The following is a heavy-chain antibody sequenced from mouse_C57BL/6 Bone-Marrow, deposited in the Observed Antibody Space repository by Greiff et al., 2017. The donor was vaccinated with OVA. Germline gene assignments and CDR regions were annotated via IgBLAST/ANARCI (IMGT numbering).Heavy chain of an antibody. CDR2: ISSGSSTI. Sequence: DVHLVESGGGLVKPGGSLKLSCAASGFTFSDYGMHWVRQAPEKGLEWVAYISSGSSTIYYADTVKGRFTISRDNAKNTLFLQMTSLRSEDTVMYYCARSDYDYFDYWGQGTTLTVSS. CDR3: ARSDYDYFDY. CDR1: GFTFSDYG. D-gene: IGHD2-4*01. V-gene: IGHV5-17*01. J-gene: IGHJ2*01.